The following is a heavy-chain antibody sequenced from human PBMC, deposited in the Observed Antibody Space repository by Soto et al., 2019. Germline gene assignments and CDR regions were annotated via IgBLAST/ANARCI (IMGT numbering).Heavy chain of an antibody. CDR1: GGSISIGTYY. V-gene: IGHV4-61*02. J-gene: IGHJ6*02. CDR2: IRSSGTT. D-gene: IGHD3-3*01. CDR3: ARDTMEGSARSSYYSYALDV. Sequence: PSETLSLTCSVSGGSISIGTYYWSWIRQPAGKGLEWIGLIRSSGTTNYSPSLKSRVTMSLDTSKNQFSLIVSSVTAADTAVYYCARDTMEGSARSSYYSYALDVWVQATTVT.